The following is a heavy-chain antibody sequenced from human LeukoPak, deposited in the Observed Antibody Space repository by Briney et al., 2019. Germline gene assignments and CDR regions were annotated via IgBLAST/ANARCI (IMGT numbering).Heavy chain of an antibody. V-gene: IGHV3-7*03. CDR2: IKQDGSEK. CDR1: GFTFRSYW. Sequence: GGPLRLSCAASGFTFRSYWMSWVRQAPGKGLEWVANIKQDGSEKYYVDSVKGRFTISRDNAKKSLYLQMNSLRAEDTAVYYCARDGGPFDSWGQGTLVTVSS. CDR3: ARDGGPFDS. J-gene: IGHJ4*02. D-gene: IGHD3-16*01.